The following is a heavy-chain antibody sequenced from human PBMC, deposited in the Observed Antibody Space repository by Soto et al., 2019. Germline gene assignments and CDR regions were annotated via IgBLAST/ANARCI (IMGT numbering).Heavy chain of an antibody. CDR2: INHSGNT. Sequence: SETLSLTCAVYGGTFSDYHWSWIRQPPGKGLEWIGEINHSGNTNYNPSLKSRLTISVDTSKNQFSLKLTSVTAADTAVYYCARRPPRMDGYAFDIWGQGTMVTVSS. CDR3: ARRPPRMDGYAFDI. D-gene: IGHD2-8*01. V-gene: IGHV4-34*01. J-gene: IGHJ3*02. CDR1: GGTFSDYH.